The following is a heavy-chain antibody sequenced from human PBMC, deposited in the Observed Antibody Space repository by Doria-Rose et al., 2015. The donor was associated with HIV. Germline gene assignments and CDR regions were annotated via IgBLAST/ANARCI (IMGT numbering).Heavy chain of an antibody. V-gene: IGHV2-26*01. CDR3: ARIKSSRWYHKYYFDF. J-gene: IGHJ4*02. Sequence: QVTLKGSGPVLVKPTETLTLTCTVSGVSLSSPGMGVSWTRQPPGKALEWLANIFSDDERSYKTSLKSRLTISRGTSKSQVVLTMTDMDPVDTATYYCARIKSSRWYHKYYFDFWGQGTLVIVSA. CDR2: IFSDDER. CDR1: GVSLSSPGMG. D-gene: IGHD6-13*01.